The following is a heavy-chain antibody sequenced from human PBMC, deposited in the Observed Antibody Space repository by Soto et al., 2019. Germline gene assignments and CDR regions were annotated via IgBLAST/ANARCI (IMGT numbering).Heavy chain of an antibody. V-gene: IGHV1-69*06. CDR3: ARRNSCGFLRFFDS. Sequence: GTSVKVSCKASGGSLITNPISLVRQAPGPGLEWMGGTGSGTGPGNHAQKFQGRLTVTADKSTSTVYLELTNLSSEDTAVYYCARRNSCGFLRFFDSWGQGTLVTVSS. J-gene: IGHJ4*02. CDR2: TGSGTGPG. CDR1: GGSLITNP. D-gene: IGHD3-22*01.